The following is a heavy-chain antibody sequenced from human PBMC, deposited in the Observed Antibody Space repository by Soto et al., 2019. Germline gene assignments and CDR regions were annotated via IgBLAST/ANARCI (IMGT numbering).Heavy chain of an antibody. CDR3: ARVPSGYSSIRAFDI. Sequence: ASVKVSCKASGYTFASYAISWMRQAPGQGLEWMGWISAYNGNTNYAQKLQGRVTMTTDTSTSTAYMELRSLRSDDTAVYYCARVPSGYSSIRAFDIWGQGTMVTVSS. D-gene: IGHD3-3*01. V-gene: IGHV1-18*01. CDR1: GYTFASYA. J-gene: IGHJ3*02. CDR2: ISAYNGNT.